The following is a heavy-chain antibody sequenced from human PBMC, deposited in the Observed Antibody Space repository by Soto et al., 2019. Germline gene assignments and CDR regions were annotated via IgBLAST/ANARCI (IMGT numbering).Heavy chain of an antibody. CDR2: IYYSGST. CDR3: DRFNPQWLVPAPYYYGMDV. Sequence: SDTLSLACTVCVVSISRDYCRWIRQPPGNGLEWIGYIYYSGSTNYNPALKSRGTISVDTSKNQFSLKLSSVTAADTAVYYCDRFNPQWLVPAPYYYGMDVWGQGNTVTVSS. CDR1: VVSISRDY. V-gene: IGHV4-59*01. D-gene: IGHD6-19*01. J-gene: IGHJ6*02.